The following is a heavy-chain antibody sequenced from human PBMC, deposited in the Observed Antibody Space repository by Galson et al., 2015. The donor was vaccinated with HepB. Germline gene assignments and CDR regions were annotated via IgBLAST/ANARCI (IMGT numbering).Heavy chain of an antibody. CDR3: AKDYADKLMTSETAALFEY. CDR2: IIANGHTT. D-gene: IGHD2-21*02. V-gene: IGHV3-23*01. Sequence: SLRLSCAASGFTFRNYAMSWVRQAPGKGLEWVSGIIANGHTTYDVDSVKGRFTISRDNSKNTLYLQMNSLRAEDSAVYYCAKDYADKLMTSETAALFEYWGQGALVTVSP. J-gene: IGHJ4*02. CDR1: GFTFRNYA.